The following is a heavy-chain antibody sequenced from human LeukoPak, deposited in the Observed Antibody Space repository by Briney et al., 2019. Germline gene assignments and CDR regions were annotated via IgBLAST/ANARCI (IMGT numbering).Heavy chain of an antibody. D-gene: IGHD3-10*01. CDR1: GFTVSSNY. V-gene: IGHV3-53*01. CDR3: ARESWFGSFDY. Sequence: AGGSLRLSCAASGFTVSSNYMSWVRQAPGKGLEWVSVIYSGGSTYYADSVKGRFTISRDNSKNTLCLQMNSLRAEDTAVYYCARESWFGSFDYWGQGTLVTVSS. J-gene: IGHJ4*02. CDR2: IYSGGST.